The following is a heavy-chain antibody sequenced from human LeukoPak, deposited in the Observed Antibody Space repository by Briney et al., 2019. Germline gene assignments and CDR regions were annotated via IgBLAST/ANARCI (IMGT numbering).Heavy chain of an antibody. CDR1: GFTFSSYG. CDR3: AKVGKTENYYGSGRFSYYYYMDV. CDR2: IRSDGSNK. D-gene: IGHD3-10*01. V-gene: IGHV3-30*02. Sequence: GGSLRLSCAASGFTFSSYGMHWVRQAPGKGLEWVAFIRSDGSNKYYADSVKGRFTISRDNSKNTLYLQMNSLRAEDTAVYYCAKVGKTENYYGSGRFSYYYYMDVWGKGTTVAISS. J-gene: IGHJ6*03.